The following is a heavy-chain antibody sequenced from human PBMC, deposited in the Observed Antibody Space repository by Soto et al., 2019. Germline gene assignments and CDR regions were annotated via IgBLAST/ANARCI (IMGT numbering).Heavy chain of an antibody. V-gene: IGHV4-34*01. J-gene: IGHJ6*02. CDR3: SRDFVLPAATPQLTYYDYGMDV. CDR2: IHHSGST. Sequence: SETLSLTCAVHGGSFSGYYWSWIRQPPRKGLEWIGEIHHSGSTNYNPSLKTRVTISVDTSKNQFSLKLSSVTAADTAVYYCSRDFVLPAATPQLTYYDYGMDVWGQGTTVTLSS. CDR1: GGSFSGYY. D-gene: IGHD2-2*01.